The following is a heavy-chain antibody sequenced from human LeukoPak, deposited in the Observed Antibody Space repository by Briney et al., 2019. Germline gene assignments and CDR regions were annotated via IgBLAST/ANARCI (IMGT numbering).Heavy chain of an antibody. CDR1: GFTFSSYA. V-gene: IGHV3-23*01. D-gene: IGHD7-27*01. CDR3: AKGTGDTAYYFDF. J-gene: IGHJ4*02. Sequence: GGSLRLSCAASGFTFSSYAMSWVRQAPGKGLEWVSGIRVSGSTYYPDSVTGRFTISRDNSENTLYLQMSGLRAEDTAIYYCAKGTGDTAYYFDFWGQGVLVTVSS. CDR2: IRVSGST.